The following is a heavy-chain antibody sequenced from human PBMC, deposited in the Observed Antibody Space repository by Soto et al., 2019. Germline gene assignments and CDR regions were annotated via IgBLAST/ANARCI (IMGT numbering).Heavy chain of an antibody. CDR3: AKGGAMVYDAFDI. CDR1: GYTFTSYY. D-gene: IGHD5-18*01. Sequence: GASVKVSCEASGYTFTSYYIHWVRQAPGQGLEWMGIINPSGGSTSYAQKFQGRVTMTRDTSTSTVYMELSSLRSEDTAVYYCAKGGAMVYDAFDIWGQGTMVTVSS. CDR2: INPSGGST. J-gene: IGHJ3*02. V-gene: IGHV1-46*01.